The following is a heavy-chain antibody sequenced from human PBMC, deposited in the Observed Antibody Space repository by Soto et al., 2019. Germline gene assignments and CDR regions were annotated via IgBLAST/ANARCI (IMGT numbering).Heavy chain of an antibody. CDR3: ARGHPPANIGAMSWSSKNCFDD. V-gene: IGHV4-34*01. CDR1: GGSFSGPY. Sequence: QVQLQQWGAGLLKPSETLSLTCAVYGGSFSGPYWSWLRQPPGKGLEWLGEINHRGSTNYNLSLKSRLTISVDTSKSQCSLKLSTVTAADTAVYYCARGHPPANIGAMSWSSKNCFDDWGQGTLVTVSS. J-gene: IGHJ4*02. D-gene: IGHD5-12*01. CDR2: INHRGST.